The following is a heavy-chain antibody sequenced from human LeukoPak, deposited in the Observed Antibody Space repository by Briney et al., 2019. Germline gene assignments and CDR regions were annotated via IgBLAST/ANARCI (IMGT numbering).Heavy chain of an antibody. D-gene: IGHD4-23*01. CDR3: ARRDYDGRLPYAFDI. J-gene: IGHJ3*02. Sequence: SETLSLTCTVSGGSTSGYSWGWIRQPPGKGLEWIGYISYSGYTNYNPSLKSRVTVSVATSKNHFSLELSSVTAADTATYYCARRDYDGRLPYAFDIWGQGTVVTVSS. CDR2: ISYSGYT. V-gene: IGHV4-59*08. CDR1: GGSTSGYS.